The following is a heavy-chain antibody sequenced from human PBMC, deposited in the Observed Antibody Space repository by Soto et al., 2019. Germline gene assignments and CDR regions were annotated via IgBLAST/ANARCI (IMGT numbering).Heavy chain of an antibody. D-gene: IGHD4-17*01. CDR3: ARAFYGDSTRGGLYFDY. V-gene: IGHV4-59*01. J-gene: IGHJ4*02. Sequence: QVQLQESGPGLVKPSETLSLTCTVSGGSISSYYWSWIRQPPGKGLEWIGYIYYSGSTNYNPSLMSRVTIAVDTSKNQFSLKLSSVTAADTAVYYCARAFYGDSTRGGLYFDYWGQGTLVTVSS. CDR2: IYYSGST. CDR1: GGSISSYY.